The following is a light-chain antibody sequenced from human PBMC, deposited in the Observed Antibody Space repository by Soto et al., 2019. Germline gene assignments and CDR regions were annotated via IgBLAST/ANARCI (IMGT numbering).Light chain of an antibody. CDR1: QSISSW. V-gene: IGKV1-5*01. CDR2: DAS. CDR3: QQYNSYWM. J-gene: IGKJ1*01. Sequence: DIQIPQSPSTLSASVGDRVTITCRASQSISSWLAWYQQRPGKAPNRLIYDASSLESGVPSRLSGSGSGTEFTLTIRSLQPDDFATYYCQQYNSYWMFGQGTKVDIK.